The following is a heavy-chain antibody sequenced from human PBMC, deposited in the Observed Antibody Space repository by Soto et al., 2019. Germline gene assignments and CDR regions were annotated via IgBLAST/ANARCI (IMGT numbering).Heavy chain of an antibody. CDR3: ARDRGYYYDSSGYQLDPYYYYGMDV. CDR2: IIPIFGTA. V-gene: IGHV1-69*13. Sequence: SVKVSCKASGGTFSSYAISWVRQAPGQGYEWMGGIIPIFGTANYAQKFQGRVTITADESTSTAYMELSSLRSEATAVYYCARDRGYYYDSSGYQLDPYYYYGMDVWGQGTTVTVS. J-gene: IGHJ6*02. CDR1: GGTFSSYA. D-gene: IGHD3-22*01.